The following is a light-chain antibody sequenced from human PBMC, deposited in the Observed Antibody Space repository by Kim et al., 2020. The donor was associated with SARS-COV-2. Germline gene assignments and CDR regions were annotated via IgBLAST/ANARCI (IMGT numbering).Light chain of an antibody. CDR1: SSNIGSNT. Sequence: ELTQPPSVSGTPGQRVTISCSGSSSNIGSNTVSWYQQFPGTAPKLLIYSDNQRPSGVPDRFSASKSGSSASLAISGLQSDDEADYYCAAWDDSLNGRGVFGGGTKVTVL. CDR2: SDN. J-gene: IGLJ3*02. V-gene: IGLV1-44*01. CDR3: AAWDDSLNGRGV.